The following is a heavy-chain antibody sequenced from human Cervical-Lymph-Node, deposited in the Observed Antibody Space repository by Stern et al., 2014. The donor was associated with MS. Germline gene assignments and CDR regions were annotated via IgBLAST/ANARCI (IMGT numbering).Heavy chain of an antibody. D-gene: IGHD3-22*01. J-gene: IGHJ6*02. CDR1: GYTFTSYY. Sequence: VQLGQSGAEVKKPGASVKVSCKASGYTFTSYYMHWVRQAPGQGLEWMGIINPSGGSTSYAQKFQGRVTMTRDTSTSTVYMELSSLRSEDTAVYYCARGRYYYDSSGSLYGMDVWGQGTTVTVSS. CDR2: INPSGGST. CDR3: ARGRYYYDSSGSLYGMDV. V-gene: IGHV1-46*03.